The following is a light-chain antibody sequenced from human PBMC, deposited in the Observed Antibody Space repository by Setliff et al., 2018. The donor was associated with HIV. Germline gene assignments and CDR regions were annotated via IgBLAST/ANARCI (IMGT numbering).Light chain of an antibody. CDR1: SSDVGAYNY. J-gene: IGLJ1*01. Sequence: ALTQPASVSGSPGQSITVSCTGTSSDVGAYNYVSWYQQHPGKAPKLMIYEVSNRPSGVSDRFSGSKSGNTASLTISGLQAEDEADYYCASYTYISTPVFGTGTKVTVL. CDR3: ASYTYISTPV. V-gene: IGLV2-14*01. CDR2: EVS.